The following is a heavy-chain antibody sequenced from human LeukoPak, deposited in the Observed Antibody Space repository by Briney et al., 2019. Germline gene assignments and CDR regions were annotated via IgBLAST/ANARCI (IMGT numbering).Heavy chain of an antibody. J-gene: IGHJ4*02. V-gene: IGHV3-66*01. CDR1: GFTVSSNY. Sequence: GGSLRLSCAASGFTVSSNYMTWVRQAPGKGLEWVSVIYSGGSTYYADCVKGRFTISRDNSKNTLYLQMNSLRAEDTAVYYCAKDLGVTAGYFDYWGQGTLVTVSS. CDR3: AKDLGVTAGYFDY. D-gene: IGHD4-23*01. CDR2: IYSGGST.